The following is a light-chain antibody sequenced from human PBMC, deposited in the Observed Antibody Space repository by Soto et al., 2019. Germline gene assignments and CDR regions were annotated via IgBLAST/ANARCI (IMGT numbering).Light chain of an antibody. CDR2: EVS. CDR3: CSSRSSSTWV. CDR1: SSDVGGYNY. J-gene: IGLJ3*02. Sequence: QSALTQPPSASGSPGQSITISCTGTSSDVGGYNYVSWYQQHPGKAPKLMIDEVSNRPSGVSNRFSGSRSGHTASLTISGLQPEDEADYYCCSSRSSSTWVFGGGTKLTVL. V-gene: IGLV2-14*01.